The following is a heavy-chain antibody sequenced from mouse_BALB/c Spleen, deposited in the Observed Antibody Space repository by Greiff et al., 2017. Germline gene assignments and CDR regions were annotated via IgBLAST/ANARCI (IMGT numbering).Heavy chain of an antibody. V-gene: IGHV1-9*01. Sequence: VQRVESGAELMKPGASVKISCKATGYTFSSYWIEWVKQRPGHGLEWIGEILPGSGSTNYNEKFKGKATFTADTSSNTAYMQLSSLTSEDSAVYYCARSYYYGSSSPYAMDYWGQGTSVTVSS. CDR2: ILPGSGST. CDR1: GYTFSSYW. D-gene: IGHD1-1*01. J-gene: IGHJ4*01. CDR3: ARSYYYGSSSPYAMDY.